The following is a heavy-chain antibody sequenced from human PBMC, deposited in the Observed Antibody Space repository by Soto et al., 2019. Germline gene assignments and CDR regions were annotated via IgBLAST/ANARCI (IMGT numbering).Heavy chain of an antibody. CDR2: IYYSGST. D-gene: IGHD7-27*01. V-gene: IGHV4-31*03. Sequence: PSETLSLTCTVSGGSISSGGYYWRWIRQHPGKGLEWIGYIYYSGSTYYNPSLKSRVTISIDTSKNQFSLKLTSVSAADTAVYYCTRGPSGDKVDYWGQGTLVTVSS. CDR3: TRGPSGDKVDY. CDR1: GGSISSGGYY. J-gene: IGHJ4*02.